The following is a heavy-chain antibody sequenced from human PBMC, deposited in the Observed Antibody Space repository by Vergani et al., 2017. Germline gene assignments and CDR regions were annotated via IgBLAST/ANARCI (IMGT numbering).Heavy chain of an antibody. V-gene: IGHV4-59*12. J-gene: IGHJ2*01. Sequence: QVQLQESGPGLVKPSETLSLTCTVSGGSISSYYWSWIRQPPGKGLEWIGYIYYSGSTNYNPSLKSRVTISVDTSKNQFSLKLSSVTAADTAVYYCARDPVTESYRGGSRPNWYFDLWGRGTLVTVSS. CDR3: ARDPVTESYRGGSRPNWYFDL. CDR1: GGSISSYY. D-gene: IGHD1-26*01. CDR2: IYYSGST.